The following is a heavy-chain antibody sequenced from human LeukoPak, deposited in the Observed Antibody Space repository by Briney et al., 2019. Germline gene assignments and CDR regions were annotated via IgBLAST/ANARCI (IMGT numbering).Heavy chain of an antibody. CDR3: ARDRCSGGSGHSDY. V-gene: IGHV4-59*01. Sequence: SETLSLTCTVYGGSMSSYYWSWIRQPPGKGLEWIGYIYYSGSTNYNPSLKSRVTISVDTSKNQSSLKLSSVAAADTAVYYCARDRCSGGSGHSDYWGQGTLVTVSS. CDR1: GGSMSSYY. D-gene: IGHD2-15*01. CDR2: IYYSGST. J-gene: IGHJ4*02.